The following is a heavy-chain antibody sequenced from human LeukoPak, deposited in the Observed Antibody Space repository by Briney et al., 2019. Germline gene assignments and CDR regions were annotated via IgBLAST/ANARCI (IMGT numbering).Heavy chain of an antibody. CDR3: ASVSYYYDSSGSD. Sequence: SETLSLTCAVYGGSFSGYYWSWIRQPPGKGLEWIGEINHSGSTNYNPSLKSRVTISVDTSKNQFSLKLSSVTAADTAVYYCASVSYYYDSSGSDWGQGTLVTVSS. CDR2: INHSGST. V-gene: IGHV4-34*01. CDR1: GGSFSGYY. J-gene: IGHJ4*02. D-gene: IGHD3-22*01.